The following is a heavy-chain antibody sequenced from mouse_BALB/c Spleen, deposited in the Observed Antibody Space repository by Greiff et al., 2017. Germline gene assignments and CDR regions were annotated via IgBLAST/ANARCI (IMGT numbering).Heavy chain of an antibody. D-gene: IGHD2-4*01. CDR1: GYTFTSYY. CDR2: IYPGDGST. J-gene: IGHJ2*01. Sequence: VQLQQSGPELVKPGASVKMSCKASGYTFTSYYIHWVKQRPGQGLEWIGWIYPGDGSTKYNEKFKGKTTLTADKSSSTAYMLLSSLTSEDSAIYICARRGIYYDFDYWGQGTTLTVSS. CDR3: ARRGIYYDFDY. V-gene: IGHV1S56*01.